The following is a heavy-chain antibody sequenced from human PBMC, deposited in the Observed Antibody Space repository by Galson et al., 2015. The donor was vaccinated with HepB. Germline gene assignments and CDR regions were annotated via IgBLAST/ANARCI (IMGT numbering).Heavy chain of an antibody. D-gene: IGHD5-24*01. J-gene: IGHJ4*02. V-gene: IGHV3-23*01. CDR2: ISGSGGST. CDR1: GFTFSSYA. CDR3: AKGHGYNSAGVDY. Sequence: SLRLSCAASGFTFSSYAMSWVRQAPGKGLEWDSGISGSGGSTYYADSVKGRFTISRDNSKNTLYLQMNSLRAEDTAVYYCAKGHGYNSAGVDYWGQGTLVTVSS.